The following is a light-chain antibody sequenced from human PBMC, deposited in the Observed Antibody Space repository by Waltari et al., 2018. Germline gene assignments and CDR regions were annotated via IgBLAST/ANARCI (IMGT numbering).Light chain of an antibody. Sequence: QTVVTQEPSFSVSPGGTVTLTCGLSSGSVSTSYYPSWYQQTPGQAPRTLIYNTNTRSSGVPERFSGSSLGSKAALTITGAQADDECDYHCALYLGTGIWVFGGGTKLTVL. J-gene: IGLJ3*02. V-gene: IGLV8-61*01. CDR3: ALYLGTGIWV. CDR2: NTN. CDR1: SGSVSTSYY.